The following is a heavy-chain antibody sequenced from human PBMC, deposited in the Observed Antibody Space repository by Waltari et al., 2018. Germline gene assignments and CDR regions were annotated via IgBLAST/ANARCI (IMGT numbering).Heavy chain of an antibody. D-gene: IGHD6-25*01. Sequence: QVQLQQWGAGLLKPSETLSLTCAVYGGSFSGYYWSWIRQPPGKGLEWIGEINHSGSTNYNPSLKSRVTISVDTSKNQFSLKLSSVTAADTAVYYCARTAWQDAFDIWGQGTMVTVSS. CDR1: GGSFSGYY. V-gene: IGHV4-34*01. J-gene: IGHJ3*02. CDR3: ARTAWQDAFDI. CDR2: INHSGST.